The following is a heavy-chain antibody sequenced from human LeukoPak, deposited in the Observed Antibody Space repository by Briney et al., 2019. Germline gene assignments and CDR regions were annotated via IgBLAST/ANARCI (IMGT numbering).Heavy chain of an antibody. V-gene: IGHV3-11*01. Sequence: PGGSLRLSCAASGFTFSDYYMSWIRQAPGKGLEWVSYISSSGSTIYYADSVKGRFTISRDNAKNSLYLQMNSLRAEDTAVYYCASTYGSGSYRGYYYGMDVWGQGITVTVSS. CDR1: GFTFSDYY. D-gene: IGHD3-10*01. CDR2: ISSSGSTI. CDR3: ASTYGSGSYRGYYYGMDV. J-gene: IGHJ6*02.